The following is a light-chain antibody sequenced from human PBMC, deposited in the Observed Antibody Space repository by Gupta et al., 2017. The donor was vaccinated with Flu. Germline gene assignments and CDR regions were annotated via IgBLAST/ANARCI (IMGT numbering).Light chain of an antibody. J-gene: IGKJ4*01. CDR2: DAS. Sequence: DIALAKSPATLPLSPGERATLSCRASQSVRSNLAWYQQRPGQPPRLLMYDASNRATGIPARFSGSGSGTDFTLTISSLEPEDSATYYCHQHNSWPRTFGGGTKVEIK. CDR1: QSVRSN. CDR3: HQHNSWPRT. V-gene: IGKV3-11*01.